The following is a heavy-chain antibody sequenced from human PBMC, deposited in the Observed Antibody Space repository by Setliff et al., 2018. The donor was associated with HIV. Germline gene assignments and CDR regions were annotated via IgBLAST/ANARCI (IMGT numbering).Heavy chain of an antibody. D-gene: IGHD2-2*01. Sequence: KASETLSLTCTVSGGSISSYYWSWIRQPPGKRLEWIGYIYNSVTTNYNPSLKSRVTISLDTSKNQFSLKLTSVTAADTAVYYCARGGTSSNWFGPWGQGTLVTVSS. V-gene: IGHV4-59*01. CDR1: GGSISSYY. J-gene: IGHJ5*02. CDR2: IYNSVTT. CDR3: ARGGTSSNWFGP.